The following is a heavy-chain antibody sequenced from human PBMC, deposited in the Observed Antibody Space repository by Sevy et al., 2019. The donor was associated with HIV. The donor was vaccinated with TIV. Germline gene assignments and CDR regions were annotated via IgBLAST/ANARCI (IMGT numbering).Heavy chain of an antibody. J-gene: IGHJ6*03. Sequence: ASVKDSCKTSGGTLSRYAISWVRQAPGQGLEWMGGIVPVFVTPNYAQKFQGRVNFTADESTNTAYMELTSLRSEDTAVYYCARGTSGYDFGDYYYYMDVWGKGTTVTVSS. CDR1: GGTLSRYA. CDR2: IVPVFVTP. V-gene: IGHV1-69*13. D-gene: IGHD5-12*01. CDR3: ARGTSGYDFGDYYYYMDV.